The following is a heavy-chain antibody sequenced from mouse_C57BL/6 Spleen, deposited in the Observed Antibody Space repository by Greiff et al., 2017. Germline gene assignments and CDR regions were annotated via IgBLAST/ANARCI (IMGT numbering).Heavy chain of an antibody. CDR1: GFSLTSYG. Sequence: QVQLKESGPGLVQPSPSLSITCTASGFSLTSYGVHWVRQSPGKGLEWLGVIWSGGSKDYNAAFISRLSTSKDNSKSQVFFKMNSLQADDTAIYYCANYALDYWGQGTSVTVSS. CDR3: ANYALDY. CDR2: IWSGGSK. V-gene: IGHV2-2*01. J-gene: IGHJ4*01.